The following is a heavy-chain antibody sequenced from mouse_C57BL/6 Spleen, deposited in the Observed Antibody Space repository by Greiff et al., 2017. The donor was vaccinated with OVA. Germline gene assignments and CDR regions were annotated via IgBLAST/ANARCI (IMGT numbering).Heavy chain of an antibody. CDR3: ARADYPWFAY. CDR2: IYPGDGDT. V-gene: IGHV1-82*01. CDR1: GYAFSSSW. Sequence: VKLQESGPELVKPGASVKISCKASGYAFSSSWMNWVKQRPGKGLEWIGRIYPGDGDTNYNGKFKGKATLTADKSSSTAYMQLSSLTSEDSAVYFCARADYPWFAYWGQGTLVTVSA. J-gene: IGHJ3*01. D-gene: IGHD2-4*01.